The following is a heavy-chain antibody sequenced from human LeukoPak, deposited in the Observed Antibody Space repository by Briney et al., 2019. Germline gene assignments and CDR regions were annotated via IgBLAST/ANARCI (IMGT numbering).Heavy chain of an antibody. Sequence: GGSLRLSCAASGFIFSSYTMHWVRQAPGKGLEWVAVISYDGSDKYYIDSVKGRFTISRDNSKNTLYVQMNSLRVEDTAVYYCAKTCTSCFYFDYWGQGTLVTVSS. CDR3: AKTCTSCFYFDY. J-gene: IGHJ4*02. CDR2: ISYDGSDK. V-gene: IGHV3-30*04. D-gene: IGHD2-2*01. CDR1: GFIFSSYT.